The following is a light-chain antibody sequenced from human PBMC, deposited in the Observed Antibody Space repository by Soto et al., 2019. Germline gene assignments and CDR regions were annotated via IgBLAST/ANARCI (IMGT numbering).Light chain of an antibody. CDR1: QSVSSY. CDR3: QQRSNWPLT. J-gene: IGKJ4*01. V-gene: IGKV3-11*01. CDR2: DTS. Sequence: EIVLTQSPATLSLSPGEGATLSCRASQSVSSYLVWYQQKPGQAPRLLIYDTSNTATGIPARFSVSGSGTDFTLGISSLEPEDFAVYYCQQRSNWPLTFGGGTKVEIK.